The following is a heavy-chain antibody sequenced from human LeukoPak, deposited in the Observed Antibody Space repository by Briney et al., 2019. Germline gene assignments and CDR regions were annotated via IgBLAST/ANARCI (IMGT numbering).Heavy chain of an antibody. J-gene: IGHJ4*02. Sequence: SVKVSCKASGGTFSSYAISWVRQAPRQGLEWMGRIIPILGIANYAQKFQGRVTITADKSTSTAYMELSSLRSEDTAVYYCARDGYSSGEDYWGQGTLVTVSS. D-gene: IGHD6-19*01. CDR3: ARDGYSSGEDY. V-gene: IGHV1-69*04. CDR2: IIPILGIA. CDR1: GGTFSSYA.